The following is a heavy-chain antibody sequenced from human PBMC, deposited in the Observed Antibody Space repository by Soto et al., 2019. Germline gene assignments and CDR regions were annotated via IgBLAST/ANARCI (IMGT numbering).Heavy chain of an antibody. CDR1: GFTFSSYW. V-gene: IGHV3-7*03. CDR2: IKQDGSEK. D-gene: IGHD4-4*01. J-gene: IGHJ4*02. Sequence: PGGSLRLSCAASGFTFSSYWMSWVRQAPGKGLEWVANIKQDGSEKYYVDSVKGRFTISRDNAKNSLYLQMNSLRAEDTAVYYCARVGYSNYFLGAYYFDYWGQGTLVTVSS. CDR3: ARVGYSNYFLGAYYFDY.